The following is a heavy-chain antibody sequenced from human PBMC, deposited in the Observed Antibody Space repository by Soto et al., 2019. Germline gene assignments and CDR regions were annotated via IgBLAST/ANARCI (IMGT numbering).Heavy chain of an antibody. V-gene: IGHV3-23*01. CDR2: SSGSDGST. Sequence: GGSLRLSCAASGFIFSSYAMSWVRQTPGKGLEWVSASSGSDGSTYYADSVKGRFTISRDNSRITLYLQMTSLRCEITSVYYCAKDGVAHIPLYTRGSSHDHWARETLVTVCS. CDR1: GFIFSSYA. J-gene: IGHJ1*01. D-gene: IGHD2-8*02. CDR3: AKDGVAHIPLYTRGSSHDH.